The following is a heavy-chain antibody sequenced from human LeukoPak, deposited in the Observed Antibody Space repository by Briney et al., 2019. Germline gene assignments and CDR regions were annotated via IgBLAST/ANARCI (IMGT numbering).Heavy chain of an antibody. V-gene: IGHV1-2*02. CDR1: GYTFTGYY. CDR2: INPNSGGT. J-gene: IGHJ4*02. Sequence: ASVKVSCKASGYTFTGYYMHWVRQAPGQGLEWMGWINPNSGGTNYAQKFQGRVTMTRDTSISTAYMELSRLRSDDTAVYYCARAWLRLNPYFDYWGQGALVTVSS. D-gene: IGHD5-12*01. CDR3: ARAWLRLNPYFDY.